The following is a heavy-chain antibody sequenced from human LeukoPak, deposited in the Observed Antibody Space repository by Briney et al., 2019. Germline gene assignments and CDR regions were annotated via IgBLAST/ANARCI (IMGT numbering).Heavy chain of an antibody. D-gene: IGHD3-22*01. Sequence: PGGSLRLSCAASGFTFSSYAMSWIRQPPGKGLEWIGEINHSGSTNYNPSLKSRVTISVDTSKNQFSLKLSSVTAADTAVYYCASRSHYYDSSGYYYYFDYWGQGTLVTVSS. CDR2: INHSGST. J-gene: IGHJ4*02. CDR3: ASRSHYYDSSGYYYYFDY. V-gene: IGHV4-34*01. CDR1: GFTFSSYA.